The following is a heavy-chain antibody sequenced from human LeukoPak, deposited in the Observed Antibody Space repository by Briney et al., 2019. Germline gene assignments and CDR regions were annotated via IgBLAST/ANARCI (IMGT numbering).Heavy chain of an antibody. V-gene: IGHV3-30*02. CDR2: IRHDGSIK. Sequence: PGRSLRLSCAASGFIFSTYGMYWVRQAPGKGLEWVAFIRHDGSIKNYADSVKGRSTISRDNSKNTLYLQMNSLRAEDTAVYYCVKDSLADIDYWGQGTLVTASS. CDR1: GFIFSTYG. CDR3: VKDSLADIDY. D-gene: IGHD3-16*01. J-gene: IGHJ4*02.